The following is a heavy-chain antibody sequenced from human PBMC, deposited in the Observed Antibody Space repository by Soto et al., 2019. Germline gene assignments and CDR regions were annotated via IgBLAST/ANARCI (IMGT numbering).Heavy chain of an antibody. J-gene: IGHJ4*02. CDR1: GGSIRSGGYY. CDR2: IYYSGST. CDR3: ARARLKKYFDY. Sequence: SETLSLTCNVSGGSIRSGGYYWSWIRQHPGKGLEWIGYIYYSGSTYYNPSLKSRVTISVDTSKNQFSLKLSSVTAADTAVYYCARARLKKYFDYWGQGTLVTVS. V-gene: IGHV4-31*03.